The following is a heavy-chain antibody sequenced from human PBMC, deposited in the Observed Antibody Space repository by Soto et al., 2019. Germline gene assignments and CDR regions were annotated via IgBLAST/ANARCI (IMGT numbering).Heavy chain of an antibody. CDR2: ISGSGSAT. V-gene: IGHV3-11*01. CDR1: GFTFSDDY. Sequence: QVQLVESGGDLVRPGVSLRLSCAASGFTFSDDYMTWIRQLPGKGLEWVSYISGSGSATYYADSVKGRFTISRDNANNLLYLQMNSLTAEDTAVYFCGRGKTWFDYWGQGTLVTVSS. CDR3: GRGKTWFDY. J-gene: IGHJ4*02.